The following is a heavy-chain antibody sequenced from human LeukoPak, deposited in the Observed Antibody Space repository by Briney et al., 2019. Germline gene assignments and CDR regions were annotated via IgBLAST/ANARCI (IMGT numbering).Heavy chain of an antibody. V-gene: IGHV1-69*05. D-gene: IGHD3-10*01. J-gene: IGHJ5*02. Sequence: SVKVSCKASGGTFSSYAISWVRQAPGQGLEWMGGIIPIFGTANYAQKFQGRVTITTDESTSTAYMELSSLRSEDTAVYYCARRVREVYNWFDPWGQGTLVTVSS. CDR2: IIPIFGTA. CDR1: GGTFSSYA. CDR3: ARRVREVYNWFDP.